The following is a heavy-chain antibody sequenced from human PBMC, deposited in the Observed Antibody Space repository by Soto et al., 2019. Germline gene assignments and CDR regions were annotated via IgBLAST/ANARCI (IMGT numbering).Heavy chain of an antibody. CDR2: VDSAGST. Sequence: VGSLRLSCVASGFTFSNYDMSWVRQAPGKGLEWVSTVDSAGSTYYADSVTGRFTISRDNSRNTLSLQMNSLRAEDTAVYYCAKNRLERGIEYWGQGTPVSVSS. CDR1: GFTFSNYD. V-gene: IGHV3-23*01. CDR3: AKNRLERGIEY. D-gene: IGHD1-1*01. J-gene: IGHJ4*02.